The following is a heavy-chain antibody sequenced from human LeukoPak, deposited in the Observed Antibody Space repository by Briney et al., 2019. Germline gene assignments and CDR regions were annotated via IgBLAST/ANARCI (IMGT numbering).Heavy chain of an antibody. V-gene: IGHV3-23*01. Sequence: GGSLRLSCAASGFTFSTYAMSWVRQAPGKGLEWVSAISGSGGSTYYADSMKGRFTISRDNSKNTLYLQMNSLRAEDTAVYYCAELGITMIGGVWGKGTTVTISS. CDR3: AELGITMIGGV. CDR2: ISGSGGST. D-gene: IGHD3-10*02. J-gene: IGHJ6*04. CDR1: GFTFSTYA.